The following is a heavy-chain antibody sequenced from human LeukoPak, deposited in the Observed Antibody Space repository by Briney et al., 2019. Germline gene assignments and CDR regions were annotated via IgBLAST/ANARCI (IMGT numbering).Heavy chain of an antibody. V-gene: IGHV4-30-4*08. D-gene: IGHD2-2*01. CDR2: IYYSGST. CDR1: GGSISRGDYY. J-gene: IGHJ1*01. CDR3: ARVVEVPAASPGYFQH. Sequence: SETLSLTCTVSGGSISRGDYYWSWIRQPQGKGRVCVGYIYYSGSTYYNPSLKSRVTISVDTSKNQFSLKLSSVTAADTAVYYCARVVEVPAASPGYFQHWGQGTLVTVSS.